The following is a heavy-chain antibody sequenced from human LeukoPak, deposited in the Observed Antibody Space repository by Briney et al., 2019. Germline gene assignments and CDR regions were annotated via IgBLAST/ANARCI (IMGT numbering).Heavy chain of an antibody. D-gene: IGHD6-19*01. CDR2: INTNTGNP. J-gene: IGHJ4*02. CDR3: ARGEKIAVAGISKMIDY. V-gene: IGHV7-4-1*02. CDR1: GYTFTSYA. Sequence: AASVTVSCKASGYTFTSYAMNWVRQAPGQGLEWMGWINTNTGNPTYAQGFTGRFVFSLDTSVSTAYLQISSLKAEDTAVYYCARGEKIAVAGISKMIDYWGQGTLVTVSS.